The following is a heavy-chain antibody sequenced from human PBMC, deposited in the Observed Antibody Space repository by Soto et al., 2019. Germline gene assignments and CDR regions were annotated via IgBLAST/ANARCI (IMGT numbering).Heavy chain of an antibody. CDR3: ARKYNWNYIGGWFDP. CDR2: IYHSGST. D-gene: IGHD1-7*01. V-gene: IGHV4-4*02. Sequence: QVQLQESGPGLVKPSGTLSLTCAVSGGSISSSNWWSWVRQPPGKGLEWIGEIYHSGSTNYNPSLRSRVTISVDKSQNQFSLKLSSVTAADTAVYYCARKYNWNYIGGWFDPWGQGTLVTVSS. CDR1: GGSISSSNW. J-gene: IGHJ5*02.